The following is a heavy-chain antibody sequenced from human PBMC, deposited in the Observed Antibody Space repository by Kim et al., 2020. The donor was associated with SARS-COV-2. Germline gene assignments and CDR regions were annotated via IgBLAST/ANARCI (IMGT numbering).Heavy chain of an antibody. CDR3: ASERSRDGRYNDY. CDR1: GFGVRNYW. J-gene: IGHJ4*02. V-gene: IGHV3-74*01. D-gene: IGHD1-1*01. Sequence: GGSLRLSCGASGFGVRNYWMHWVRQPPGKGLVWVAGLNGSGRRTSYGDSVKGRFTISRDTTKNTAYLQMNSLRVEDTAVYYCASERSRDGRYNDYWGQG. CDR2: LNGSGRRT.